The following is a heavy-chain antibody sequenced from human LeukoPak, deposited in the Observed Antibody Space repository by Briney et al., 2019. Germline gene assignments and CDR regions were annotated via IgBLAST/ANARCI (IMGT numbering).Heavy chain of an antibody. CDR2: ISSSSSYT. J-gene: IGHJ6*02. CDR1: GFTFSDYY. D-gene: IGHD2-2*01. CDR3: SAAITPYYYYTLWTS. V-gene: IGHV3-11*06. Sequence: GGSLRLSCAASGFTFSDYYMSWIRQAPGKGLEWVSYISSSSSYTNYADSVKGRFTISRDNAKNSLYLQMNSLRAEDTAVYYCSAAITPYYYYTLWTSGAKGPRSPSP.